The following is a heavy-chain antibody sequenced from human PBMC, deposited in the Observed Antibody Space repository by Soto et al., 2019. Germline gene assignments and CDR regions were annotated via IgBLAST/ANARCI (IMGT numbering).Heavy chain of an antibody. Sequence: GSLRLSCAASGFTLRNYWMSWVRKAQRKGLECVANIKQDGSEKYYVDSVKGRFTISRDNAKNSLYLQMNSLRAEDTAVYYCARHGDYVSMDVWGKGTTVTVSS. CDR1: GFTLRNYW. V-gene: IGHV3-7*01. D-gene: IGHD4-17*01. J-gene: IGHJ6*03. CDR3: ARHGDYVSMDV. CDR2: IKQDGSEK.